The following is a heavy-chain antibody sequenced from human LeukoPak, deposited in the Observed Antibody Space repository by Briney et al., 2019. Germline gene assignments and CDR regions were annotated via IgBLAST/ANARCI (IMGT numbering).Heavy chain of an antibody. V-gene: IGHV3-9*01. CDR3: ARGGGRWLHSIKNYFDY. D-gene: IGHD5-24*01. CDR1: GFTFDDYA. Sequence: GGSLRLSCAASGFTFDDYAMHWVRQAPGKGLEWVSGISWNSGSIGYTDSAKGRFTISRDNAKNSLYLQMSSLRAEDTALYYCARGGGRWLHSIKNYFDYWGQGTLVTVSS. CDR2: ISWNSGSI. J-gene: IGHJ4*02.